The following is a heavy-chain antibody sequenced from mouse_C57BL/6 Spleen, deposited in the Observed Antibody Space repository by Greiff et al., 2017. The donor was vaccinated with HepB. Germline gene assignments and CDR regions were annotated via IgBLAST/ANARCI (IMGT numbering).Heavy chain of an antibody. CDR2: IDPEDGET. V-gene: IGHV14-2*01. CDR3: AKDYYGSSYSYYFDC. J-gene: IGHJ2*01. CDR1: GFNIKDYY. Sequence: EVQLQQSGAELVKPGASVKLSCTASGFNIKDYYMHWVKQRTEQGLEWIGRIDPEDGETKYAPKFQGKATIAADTSSKTAYLQLSSLTSEDTAVYYCAKDYYGSSYSYYFDCWGQGTTLTVSS. D-gene: IGHD1-1*01.